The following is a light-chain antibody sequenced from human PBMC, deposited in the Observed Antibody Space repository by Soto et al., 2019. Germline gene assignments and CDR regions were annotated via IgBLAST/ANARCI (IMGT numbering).Light chain of an antibody. CDR3: QHRMNWTLT. CDR1: QSVSSSY. V-gene: IGKV3-11*01. J-gene: IGKJ5*01. Sequence: EIVLTQSPGTLSLSPGERATLSCGASQSVSSSYLAWYQQKPGQAPRLLIYDASNRASGTPARFSGSGSETDLTITISSIENEDIEVYYCQHRMNWTLTFGHGTRLEIK. CDR2: DAS.